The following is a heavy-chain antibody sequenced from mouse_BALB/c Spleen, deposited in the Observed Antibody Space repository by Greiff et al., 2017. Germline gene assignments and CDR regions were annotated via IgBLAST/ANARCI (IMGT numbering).Heavy chain of an antibody. V-gene: IGHV3-6*02. CDR2: ISYDGSN. CDR1: GYSITSGYY. CDR3: ARDMD. J-gene: IGHJ3*01. Sequence: VQLKESGPGLVKPSQSLSLTCSVTGYSITSGYYWNWIRQFPGNKLEWMGYISYDGSNNYNPSLKNRISITRDTSKNQFFLKLNSVTTEDTATYYCARDMDWGQGTLVTVSA.